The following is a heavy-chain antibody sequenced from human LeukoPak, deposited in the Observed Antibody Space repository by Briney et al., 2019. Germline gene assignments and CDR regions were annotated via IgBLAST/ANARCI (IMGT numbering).Heavy chain of an antibody. D-gene: IGHD4-17*01. Sequence: LPGGSLRLSCAASGFTFSSYAMSWVRQAPGKGLEWVSAISGSGGSTYYADSVKGRFTISRDNSKNTLYLQMNSLRAEDTAVYYCAREAPGADDYGVVYYYYYYMDVWGKGTTVTVSS. J-gene: IGHJ6*03. CDR2: ISGSGGST. CDR1: GFTFSSYA. CDR3: AREAPGADDYGVVYYYYYYMDV. V-gene: IGHV3-23*01.